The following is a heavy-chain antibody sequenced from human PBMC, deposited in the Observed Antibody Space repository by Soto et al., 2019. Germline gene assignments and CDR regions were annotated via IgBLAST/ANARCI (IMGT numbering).Heavy chain of an antibody. CDR1: GGSISSYD. CDR2: IYYSGST. J-gene: IGHJ4*02. Sequence: PSETLSLTSTVSGGSISSYDWSWIRQPPGKGLEWIGYIYYSGSTNYNPSLKSRVTISVDTSKNQFSLKLNSMTAADTAVYYCARRNYGSGSTYFDYWGQGTLVTVSS. D-gene: IGHD3-10*01. CDR3: ARRNYGSGSTYFDY. V-gene: IGHV4-59*08.